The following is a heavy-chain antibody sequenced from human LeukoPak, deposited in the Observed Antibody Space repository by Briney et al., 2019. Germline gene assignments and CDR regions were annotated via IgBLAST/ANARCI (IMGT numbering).Heavy chain of an antibody. Sequence: GASVKVSCKASGYTFTSYGISWVRQAPGQGLEWMGWISAYNGNTNYAQKLQGRVTMTTDTSTSTAYMELRSLRSDDTAVYYCARVSSRSWSNWFDPWGQGTLVTVSS. V-gene: IGHV1-18*01. CDR3: ARVSSRSWSNWFDP. D-gene: IGHD6-13*01. CDR1: GYTFTSYG. CDR2: ISAYNGNT. J-gene: IGHJ5*02.